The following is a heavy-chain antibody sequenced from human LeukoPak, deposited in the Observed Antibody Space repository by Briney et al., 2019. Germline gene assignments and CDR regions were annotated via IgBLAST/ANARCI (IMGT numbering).Heavy chain of an antibody. D-gene: IGHD6-13*01. J-gene: IGHJ6*03. CDR2: IYFSGST. CDR3: ARGPQQLVVYYYYYMDV. CDR1: GGSISSYY. Sequence: SETLSLTCTVSGGSISSYYWSWIRQPPGKGLEWIGYIYFSGSTNYNPSLKSRVTISVDTSKNQFSLKLSSVTAADTAVYYCARGPQQLVVYYYYYMDVWGKGTTVTVSS. V-gene: IGHV4-59*08.